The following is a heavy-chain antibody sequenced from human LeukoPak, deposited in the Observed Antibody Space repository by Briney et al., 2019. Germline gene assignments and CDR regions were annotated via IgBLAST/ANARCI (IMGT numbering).Heavy chain of an antibody. Sequence: ASVKVSCKAPGYTFTGYYMYWVRQAPGQGLEWMGWISPNSGGTNFAQKFQGRVTMTRDTSISTAFMELSGLRSDDTAVYYCARELYSGSYYVAYWGQGTLVTVSS. V-gene: IGHV1-2*02. CDR1: GYTFTGYY. J-gene: IGHJ4*02. CDR3: ARELYSGSYYVAY. D-gene: IGHD1-26*01. CDR2: ISPNSGGT.